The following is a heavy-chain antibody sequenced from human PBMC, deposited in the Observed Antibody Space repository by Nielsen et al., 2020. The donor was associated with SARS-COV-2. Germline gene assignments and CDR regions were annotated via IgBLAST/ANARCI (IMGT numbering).Heavy chain of an antibody. CDR3: TTRGYSSSWHFDY. J-gene: IGHJ4*02. V-gene: IGHV3-15*01. CDR2: IKSKTDGGTT. CDR1: GFTFSNAW. D-gene: IGHD6-13*01. Sequence: GGSLRLSCAASGFTFSNAWMSWVRQAPGKGLEWVGRIKSKTDGGTTGYAAPVKGRFTISRDDSKNTLYLQMNSLKTEDTAVYYCTTRGYSSSWHFDYWGQGTLVTVSS.